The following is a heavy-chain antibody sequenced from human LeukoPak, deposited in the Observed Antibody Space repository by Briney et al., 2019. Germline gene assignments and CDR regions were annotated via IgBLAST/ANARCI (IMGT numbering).Heavy chain of an antibody. D-gene: IGHD2-15*01. J-gene: IGHJ4*02. CDR1: GYTFTSYG. Sequence: VASVKVSCKASGYTFTSYGISWVRQAPGQGLEWMGWMNPDSTNTGYAQRFQGRVTMTRDTSMSTAYMELSSLTSEDTAVYYCARVPSLGYCSGGSCYRFDHWGQGTLVAVSS. CDR2: MNPDSTNT. CDR3: ARVPSLGYCSGGSCYRFDH. V-gene: IGHV1-8*02.